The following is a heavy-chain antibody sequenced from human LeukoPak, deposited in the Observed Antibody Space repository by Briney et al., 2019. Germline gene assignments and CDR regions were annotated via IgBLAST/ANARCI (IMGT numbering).Heavy chain of an antibody. Sequence: PGRSLRLSFAASGINFSGYAMHWVRQAPGKGLEWVAIISYDGSNKNYADSVKGRLTISRDNSNNMLFLQLNSLRTDDTAVYFCATAYSSGWADYWGQGTLVTVYS. V-gene: IGHV3-30*04. CDR1: GINFSGYA. CDR2: ISYDGSNK. D-gene: IGHD6-19*01. J-gene: IGHJ4*02. CDR3: ATAYSSGWADY.